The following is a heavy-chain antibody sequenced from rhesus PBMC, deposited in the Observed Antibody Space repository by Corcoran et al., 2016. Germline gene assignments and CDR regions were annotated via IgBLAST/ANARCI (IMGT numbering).Heavy chain of an antibody. Sequence: EVHLVESGGGLAKPGGSLRLSCAASGFSFSDYYMSWVRQAPGKGLEWISGINRGGGSTYYADSGKGRFTISRENAKNTLYLQMNSLIPEDTALYYCATTISTSGSEYWGQGVLVTVSS. J-gene: IGHJ4*01. CDR2: INRGGGST. CDR1: GFSFSDYY. CDR3: ATTISTSGSEY. D-gene: IGHD4-11*01. V-gene: IGHV3-178*01.